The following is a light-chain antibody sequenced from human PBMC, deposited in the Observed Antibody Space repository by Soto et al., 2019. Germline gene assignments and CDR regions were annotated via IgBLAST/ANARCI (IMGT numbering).Light chain of an antibody. J-gene: IGLJ2*01. CDR2: DVR. CDR1: SSDVGGYKY. CDR3: SSYTSSSTIVV. V-gene: IGLV2-14*01. Sequence: QSVLTQPASVSGSPGQSITISCTGTSSDVGGYKYVSWYQQHPGKAPKLMIYDVRNRPSGVSNRFSGSKSGNTASLNISGLQAEDEADYYCSSYTSSSTIVVFGGGTQLTVL.